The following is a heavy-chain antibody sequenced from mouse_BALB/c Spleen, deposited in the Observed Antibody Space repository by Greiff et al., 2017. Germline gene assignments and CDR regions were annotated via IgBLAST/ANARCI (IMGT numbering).Heavy chain of an antibody. CDR1: GYTFTDYA. D-gene: IGHD1-1*01. J-gene: IGHJ2*01. V-gene: IGHV1S137*01. Sequence: VQLQQSGAELVRPGVSVKISCKGSGYTFTDYAMHWVKQSHAKSLEWIGVISTYYGDASYNQKFKGKATLTVDKSSSTAYMQLKSLTSEDSAVYYCARGGGSSYDYWGQGTTLTVSS. CDR2: ISTYYGDA. CDR3: ARGGGSSYDY.